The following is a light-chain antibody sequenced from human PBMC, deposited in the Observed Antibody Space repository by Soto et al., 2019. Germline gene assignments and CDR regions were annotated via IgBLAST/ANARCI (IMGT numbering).Light chain of an antibody. V-gene: IGKV1-39*01. J-gene: IGKJ1*01. Sequence: DIQMTRSPSSLSAYVGDRVTITCRAGQSISSYLNWYQQKPGKAPKLLIYAASSLQSGVPSRFSGSGSGTDFTLTISSLQPEDFATYYCQQSYSTPRTFGQGTKVDIK. CDR1: QSISSY. CDR2: AAS. CDR3: QQSYSTPRT.